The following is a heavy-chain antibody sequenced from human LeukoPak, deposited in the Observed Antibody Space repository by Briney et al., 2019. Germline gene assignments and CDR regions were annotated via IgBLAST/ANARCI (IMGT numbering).Heavy chain of an antibody. J-gene: IGHJ4*02. CDR3: ASDSSSWGLFDH. D-gene: IGHD2-2*01. Sequence: GGSLRLSCAASGLTFSDYYMSWIRQAPGKGLEWVSYISSASRTIYYTDSVKGRFTISRDDAKNSLYLQMHSLRVDDRAVYYCASDSSSWGLFDHWGQGALVTVSS. CDR2: ISSASRTI. CDR1: GLTFSDYY. V-gene: IGHV3-11*01.